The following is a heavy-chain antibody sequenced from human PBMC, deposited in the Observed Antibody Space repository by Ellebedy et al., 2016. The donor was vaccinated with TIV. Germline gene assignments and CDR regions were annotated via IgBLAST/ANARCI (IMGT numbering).Heavy chain of an antibody. J-gene: IGHJ6*02. CDR3: SRLMMKGSGSYYSHYYYYGMDV. D-gene: IGHD3-10*01. Sequence: GESLKISCAASGFTFSGSTMHWVRQASGKGLEWVGRIRGKAYTFATTYAASVKGRFIISRDDSKNTAYLQMNSLKTEDTAVYFCSRLMMKGSGSYYSHYYYYGMDVWGQGTTVTVSS. CDR1: GFTFSGST. V-gene: IGHV3-73*01. CDR2: IRGKAYTFAT.